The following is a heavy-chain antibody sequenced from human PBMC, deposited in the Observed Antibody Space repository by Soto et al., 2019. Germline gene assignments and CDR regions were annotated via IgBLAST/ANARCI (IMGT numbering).Heavy chain of an antibody. Sequence: ASVKVSYKVSGYSFTDYHIHWVRQAPGQGLEWLGRINPKSGGTSTAQKFQGWVTMTRDRSISTVYMELTRLRSDDTAVYFCARGHSTDCSNGVCSFFYNHEMDVWGKGTTVTVSS. J-gene: IGHJ6*04. CDR3: ARGHSTDCSNGVCSFFYNHEMDV. V-gene: IGHV1-2*04. CDR2: INPKSGGT. D-gene: IGHD2-8*01. CDR1: GYSFTDYH.